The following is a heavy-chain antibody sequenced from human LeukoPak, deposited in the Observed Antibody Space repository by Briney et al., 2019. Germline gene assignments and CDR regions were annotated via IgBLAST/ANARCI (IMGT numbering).Heavy chain of an antibody. CDR1: EFTFSNYF. J-gene: IGHJ4*02. D-gene: IGHD3-10*01. CDR3: ARGGLGSWTFDS. V-gene: IGHV3-48*04. CDR2: ISGSGTTI. Sequence: GGSLRLSCAASEFTFSNYFMNWVRQAPGKGLEWVSYISGSGTTIYYADSVKGRFTISRDNAKYSLHLQMDSLRADDTAVYSCARGGLGSWTFDSWGQGTLVTVSS.